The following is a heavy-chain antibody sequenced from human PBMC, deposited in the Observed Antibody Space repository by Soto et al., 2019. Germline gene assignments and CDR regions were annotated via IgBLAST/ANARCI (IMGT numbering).Heavy chain of an antibody. CDR3: XXXEXDXXXXXY. CDR2: IWYDGSNK. V-gene: IGHV3-33*01. J-gene: IGHJ4*02. CDR1: GFTFSSYG. Sequence: QVQLVESGGGVVQPGRSLRLSCAASGFTFSSYGMHWVRQAPGKGLEWVAVIWYDGSNKYYADSVKGRFTISRDNSKNTLYLQMNSLRAEXXXXXXXXXXEXDXXXXXYWXQGTLV.